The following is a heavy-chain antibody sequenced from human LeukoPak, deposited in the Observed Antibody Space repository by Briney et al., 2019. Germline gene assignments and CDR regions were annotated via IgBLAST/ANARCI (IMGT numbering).Heavy chain of an antibody. CDR3: AKDRIFGVVIINPLDY. CDR1: GFTFSSYA. V-gene: IGHV3-23*01. J-gene: IGHJ4*02. CDR2: ISGDGINT. Sequence: GGSLRLSCAASGFTFSSYATSWVRQAPGKGLEWISAISGDGINTYYADSVKGRFTISRDNSKNTLYLQMNSLRAEDTAVYYCAKDRIFGVVIINPLDYWGQGTLVTVSS. D-gene: IGHD3-3*01.